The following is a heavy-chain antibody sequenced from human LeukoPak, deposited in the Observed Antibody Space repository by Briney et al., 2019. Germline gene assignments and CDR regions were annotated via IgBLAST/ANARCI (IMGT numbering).Heavy chain of an antibody. CDR3: ARAPSYDYGDYDY. V-gene: IGHV1-18*01. D-gene: IGHD4-17*01. J-gene: IGHJ4*02. CDR1: GYTFTNYG. Sequence: GASVTVSYKGSGYTFTNYGISWVRQAPGQGREGMGWISAYNGNPNYAQKLQGRVTMTTDTSTSTPYMELRSLRSDDTAVYYCARAPSYDYGDYDYWGQGTLVTVSS. CDR2: ISAYNGNP.